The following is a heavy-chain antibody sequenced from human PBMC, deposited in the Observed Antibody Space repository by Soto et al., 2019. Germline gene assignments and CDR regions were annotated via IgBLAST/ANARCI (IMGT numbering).Heavy chain of an antibody. V-gene: IGHV4-61*01. CDR2: IYYSGST. CDR3: ARDLGSSWYPXXY. Sequence: QVQLQESGPGLVKPSETLSLTCTVSGGSVSSGSYYWSWIRQPPGKGLEWIGYIYYSGSTNYNPSLKSRVTISADTSKNQFSLKLSSVTAADTXXXXCARDLGSSWYPXXYWGQGTLVXXSS. J-gene: IGHJ4*02. D-gene: IGHD6-13*01. CDR1: GGSVSSGSYY.